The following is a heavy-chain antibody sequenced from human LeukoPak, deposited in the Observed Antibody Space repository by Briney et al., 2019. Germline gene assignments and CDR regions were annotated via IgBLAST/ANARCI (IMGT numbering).Heavy chain of an antibody. CDR1: GFTFSSYW. Sequence: QPGGSLRLSCAASGFTFSSYWMHWVRQAPGKGLVWVSRINSDGSSTSYAASVKGRFTISRDNAKNTLYLQMNSLRAEDTAVYYCATSRYNQYGMDVWGQGTTVTVSS. CDR2: INSDGSST. CDR3: ATSRYNQYGMDV. V-gene: IGHV3-74*01. J-gene: IGHJ6*02.